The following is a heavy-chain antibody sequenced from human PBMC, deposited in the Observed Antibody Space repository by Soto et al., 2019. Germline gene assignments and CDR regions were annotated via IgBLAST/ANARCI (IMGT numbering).Heavy chain of an antibody. Sequence: SLRLSCAASGFTFSNAWINWVRQTPGRGLEWVGRVKSKNDGGTTDFAAPVKGRFAISRDDSKNMVYLEMNSLQTEDTAMYYCTAGCPISTISVCFDYWGHGRLGTASS. CDR1: GFTFSNAW. J-gene: IGHJ4*03. V-gene: IGHV3-15*07. D-gene: IGHD2-15*01. CDR3: TAGCPISTISVCFDY. CDR2: VKSKNDGGTT.